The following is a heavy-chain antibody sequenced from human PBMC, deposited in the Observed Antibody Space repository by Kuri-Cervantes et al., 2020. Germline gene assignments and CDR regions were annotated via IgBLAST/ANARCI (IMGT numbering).Heavy chain of an antibody. J-gene: IGHJ4*02. Sequence: GESLKISCAASGFTFSGYDMHWVRQAPGKGLEWVSSIGTAADTFYPDSVKGRFTISRDNFKNTLYLQMNSLTADDTAVYYCAVDSGGYAEHYWGQGTLVTVSS. V-gene: IGHV3-13*01. CDR2: IGTAADT. CDR1: GFTFSGYD. CDR3: AVDSGGYAEHY. D-gene: IGHD5-12*01.